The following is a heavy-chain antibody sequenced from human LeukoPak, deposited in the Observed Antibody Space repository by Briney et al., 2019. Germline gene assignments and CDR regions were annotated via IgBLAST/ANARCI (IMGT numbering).Heavy chain of an antibody. CDR2: INHSGST. V-gene: IGHV4-34*01. CDR3: ARGLARVATTSYYFDY. J-gene: IGHJ4*02. D-gene: IGHD5-12*01. CDR1: GGSFSGCY. Sequence: SETLPLTCAVYGGSFSGCYWSWIRQPPGKGLEWIGEINHSGSTNYNPSLKSRVTISVDTSKNQFSLKLSSVTAADTAVYYCARGLARVATTSYYFDYWGQGTLVTVSS.